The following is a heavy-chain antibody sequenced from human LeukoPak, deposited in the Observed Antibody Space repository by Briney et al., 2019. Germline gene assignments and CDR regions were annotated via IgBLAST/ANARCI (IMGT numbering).Heavy chain of an antibody. D-gene: IGHD1-7*01. V-gene: IGHV4-59*01. CDR1: GGSMSNNY. CDR2: FYTGST. Sequence: SETLSLTCTVSGGSMSNNYWSWIRQPPGKGLEWIGNFYTGSTYYDPSLRRRVIISVETSKNHFSLRLSSVTAADTAVYYCARGTRVGNTGYYFDYWGQGAPVTVSS. CDR3: ARGTRVGNTGYYFDY. J-gene: IGHJ4*02.